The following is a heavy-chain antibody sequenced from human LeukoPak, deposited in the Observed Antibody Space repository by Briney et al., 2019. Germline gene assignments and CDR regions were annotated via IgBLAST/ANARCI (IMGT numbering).Heavy chain of an antibody. D-gene: IGHD3-22*01. Sequence: GGSLRLSCAASGFTFSSYWMSWVRQAPGKGLEWVANIKQYGSEKYYVDSVKGRFTISRDNAKNSLYLQMNSLRAEDTAVYYCARGYDSSGYSVSNWGQGTLVTVSS. CDR2: IKQYGSEK. J-gene: IGHJ4*02. V-gene: IGHV3-7*03. CDR3: ARGYDSSGYSVSN. CDR1: GFTFSSYW.